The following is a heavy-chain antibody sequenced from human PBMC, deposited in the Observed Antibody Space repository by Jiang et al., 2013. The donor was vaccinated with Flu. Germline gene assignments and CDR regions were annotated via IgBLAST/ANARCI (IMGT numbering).Heavy chain of an antibody. Sequence: VQLVESGGGLVQPGGSLRLSCAASGFTFSSYEMNWVRQAPGKGLEWVSYISSSGSTIYYADSVKGRFTISRDNAKNSLYLQMNSLRAEDTAVYYCARDNGELTVTYDYWGQGTLVTVSS. V-gene: IGHV3-48*03. J-gene: IGHJ4*02. CDR2: ISSSGSTI. CDR3: ARDNGELTVTYDY. D-gene: IGHD4-17*01. CDR1: GFTFSSYE.